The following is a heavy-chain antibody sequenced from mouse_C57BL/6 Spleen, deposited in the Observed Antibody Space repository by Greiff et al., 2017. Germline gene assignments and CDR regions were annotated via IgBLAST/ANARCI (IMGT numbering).Heavy chain of an antibody. CDR1: GYAFSSYW. CDR2: IYPGDGDT. Sequence: VKLVESGAELVKPGASVKISCKASGYAFSSYWMNWVKQRPGKGLEWIGQIYPGDGDTNYNGKFKGKATLTADKSSSTAYMQLSSLTSEDSAVYFCARRGIYYDYDAGDYWGQGTTLTVSS. J-gene: IGHJ2*01. D-gene: IGHD2-4*01. V-gene: IGHV1-80*01. CDR3: ARRGIYYDYDAGDY.